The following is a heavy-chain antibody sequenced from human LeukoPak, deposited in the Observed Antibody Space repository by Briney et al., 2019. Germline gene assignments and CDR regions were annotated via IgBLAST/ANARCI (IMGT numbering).Heavy chain of an antibody. CDR3: AKMGVVWMGQHPSPPAFDI. CDR1: GFTFSSYA. Sequence: GGSLRLSCAASGFTFSSYAMSWVRQAPGKGLEWVSAISGSGGSTYYADSVKGRFTISRDNSKNTLYLQMNSLRAEDTAVYYCAKMGVVWMGQHPSPPAFDIWGQGTMVTVSS. J-gene: IGHJ3*02. V-gene: IGHV3-23*01. CDR2: ISGSGGST. D-gene: IGHD1/OR15-1a*01.